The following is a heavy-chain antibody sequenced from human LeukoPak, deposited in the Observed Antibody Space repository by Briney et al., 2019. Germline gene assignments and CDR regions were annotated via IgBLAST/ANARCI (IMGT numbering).Heavy chain of an antibody. V-gene: IGHV3-73*01. Sequence: PGGSLRLSCAASGFTVSSNYMSWVRQASGKGLEWVGHIRNQPNSYATTYAESVKGRFTIFRDDSKNTAYLQMNSLKTEDTAIYYCTVSYYDYIWSTAFDIWGQGTMVTVSS. CDR3: TVSYYDYIWSTAFDI. J-gene: IGHJ3*02. D-gene: IGHD3-16*01. CDR2: IRNQPNSYAT. CDR1: GFTVSSNY.